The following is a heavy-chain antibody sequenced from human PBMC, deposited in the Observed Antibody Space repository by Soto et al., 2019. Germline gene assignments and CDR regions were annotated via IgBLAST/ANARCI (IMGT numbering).Heavy chain of an antibody. CDR2: IYPGDSDT. V-gene: IGHV5-51*01. J-gene: IGHJ6*02. D-gene: IGHD2-8*01. Sequence: GESLKISCKGSGYSFTSYWIGWVRQMPGKGLEWMGIIYPGDSDTRYSPSFQGQVTISADKSISTAYLQWSSLKASDTAMYYCARRRYCTNGVWCPPGSYYGMDVWGQGTTVTVSS. CDR3: ARRRYCTNGVWCPPGSYYGMDV. CDR1: GYSFTSYW.